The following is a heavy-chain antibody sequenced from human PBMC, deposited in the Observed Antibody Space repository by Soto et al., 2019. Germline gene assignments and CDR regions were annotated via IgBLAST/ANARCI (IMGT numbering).Heavy chain of an antibody. CDR3: ARGEFLWFGELLR. CDR1: GYTFTSYD. D-gene: IGHD3-10*01. CDR2: MNPNSGNT. J-gene: IGHJ4*02. V-gene: IGHV1-8*01. Sequence: QVQLVQSGAEVKKPGASVKVSCKASGYTFTSYDINWVRQATGQGLEWMGSMNPNSGNTGYAQKFQGRVTMTGSPSITTAYMELSSLRSEDTAVYYCARGEFLWFGELLRWGQGTLVTVSS.